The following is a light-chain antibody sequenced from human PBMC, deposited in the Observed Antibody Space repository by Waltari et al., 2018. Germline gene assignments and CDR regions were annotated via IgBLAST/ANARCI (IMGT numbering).Light chain of an antibody. V-gene: IGKV4-1*01. CDR3: QQYYSTPYT. CDR1: QSVLYSSKNKNY. Sequence: DIVMTQSPDSLAVSLGERATIHCKSSQSVLYSSKNKNYLAWYQKEPGQPPKLLIYWASTRESGVPDRFSGSGSGTDFTLTISSLQAEDVAVYYCQQYYSTPYTFGQGTKLEIK. J-gene: IGKJ2*01. CDR2: WAS.